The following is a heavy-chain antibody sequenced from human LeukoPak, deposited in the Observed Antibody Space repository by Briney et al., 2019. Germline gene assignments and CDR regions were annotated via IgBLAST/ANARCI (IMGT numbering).Heavy chain of an antibody. CDR3: VRDMTTVTTCYLQP. D-gene: IGHD4-17*01. V-gene: IGHV3-23*01. Sequence: GGSLRLSCAASGFTFSRYAMSWVRQPPGKGLEWVSAIIRSGSGTYYADSVKGQFTISRDNAKNSLYLQMNSLRAEDTAVYYCVRDMTTVTTCYLQPWGQGTLVSVSS. J-gene: IGHJ1*01. CDR2: IIRSGSGT. CDR1: GFTFSRYA.